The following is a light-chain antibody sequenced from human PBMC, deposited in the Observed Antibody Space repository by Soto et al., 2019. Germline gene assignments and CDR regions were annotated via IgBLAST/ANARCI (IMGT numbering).Light chain of an antibody. J-gene: IGKJ4*01. CDR1: RNIVSW. CDR2: KAS. CDR3: QQYNSYPLT. V-gene: IGKV1-5*03. Sequence: DIQMTQSPSTLSASVGDRVTITCRASRNIVSWLAWYQQKPGKAPKLLIYKASSLESGVPSRFSGSRSGTEFTLTISGLQPDDFATYYCQQYNSYPLTFGGGTKVDIK.